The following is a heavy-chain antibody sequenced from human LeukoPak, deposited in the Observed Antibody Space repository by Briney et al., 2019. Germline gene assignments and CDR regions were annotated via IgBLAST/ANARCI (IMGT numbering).Heavy chain of an antibody. V-gene: IGHV4-38-2*01. D-gene: IGHD3-10*01. J-gene: IGHJ6*03. CDR2: IYHTGST. CDR3: ARLSYYYYYMDV. Sequence: SETLSLTCAVSGFSISSDNYWGWIQQPPGKGLEWIGSIYHTGSTYYNPSLKSRVTISVDTSKNQFSLKLNSVTAADTAVYYCARLSYYYYYMDVWGRGTTVTVSS. CDR1: GFSISSDNY.